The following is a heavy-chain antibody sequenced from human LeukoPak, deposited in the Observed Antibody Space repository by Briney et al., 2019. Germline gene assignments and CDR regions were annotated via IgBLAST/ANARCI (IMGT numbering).Heavy chain of an antibody. CDR2: INNDGSIT. J-gene: IGHJ4*02. D-gene: IGHD3-10*01. CDR1: GFIFSRYW. V-gene: IGHV3-74*01. Sequence: GGSLTLSCAASGFIFSRYWMHWVRQAPGKELVWVSRINNDGSITNSADSVKGPFTISRDNAKDMLYLQMDSLRVEDTAIYYCARGPSVLGAIDNWGQGTLVAVSS. CDR3: ARGPSVLGAIDN.